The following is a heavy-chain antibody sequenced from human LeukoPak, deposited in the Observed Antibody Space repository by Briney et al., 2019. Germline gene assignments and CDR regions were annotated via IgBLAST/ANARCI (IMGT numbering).Heavy chain of an antibody. J-gene: IGHJ6*02. CDR1: GYTFTGYY. V-gene: IGHV1-2*02. Sequence: ASVKVSCKASGYTFTGYYMHWVRQAPGQGLEWMGWINPNSGGTNYAQKFQGRVTMTRDTSISTAYMELSRLRSDDTAVYYCAREVFDWLLPMDTYYYYGMDVWGQGTTVTVSS. CDR3: AREVFDWLLPMDTYYYYGMDV. D-gene: IGHD3-9*01. CDR2: INPNSGGT.